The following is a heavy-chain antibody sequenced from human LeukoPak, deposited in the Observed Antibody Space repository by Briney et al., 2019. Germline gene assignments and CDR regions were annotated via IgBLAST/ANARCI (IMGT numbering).Heavy chain of an antibody. Sequence: PSETLSLTCSVSGGSVTPYFWSWIRQPPGKGLEWIGYIYYNGDTNYNPSLKGRVTITIDTAKNQFSLKMKSLIAADTAVYYCARAPVQLFDSWGQGTLVTVSS. CDR1: GGSVTPYF. J-gene: IGHJ4*02. CDR3: ARAPVQLFDS. CDR2: IYYNGDT. V-gene: IGHV4-59*02. D-gene: IGHD1-1*01.